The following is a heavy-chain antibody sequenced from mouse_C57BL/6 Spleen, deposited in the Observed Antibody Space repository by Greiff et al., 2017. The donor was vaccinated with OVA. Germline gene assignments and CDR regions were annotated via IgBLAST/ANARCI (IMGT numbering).Heavy chain of an antibody. D-gene: IGHD1-1*02. Sequence: EVKLVESGGDLVKPGGSLKLSCAASGFTFSSYGMSWVRQTPDKRLEWVATISSGGSYTYYPDSVKGRFTISRDNAKNTLYLQMSSLKSEDTAMYYCARRGLLFYAMDYWGQGTSVSVSS. CDR1: GFTFSSYG. CDR2: ISSGGSYT. J-gene: IGHJ4*01. V-gene: IGHV5-6*02. CDR3: ARRGLLFYAMDY.